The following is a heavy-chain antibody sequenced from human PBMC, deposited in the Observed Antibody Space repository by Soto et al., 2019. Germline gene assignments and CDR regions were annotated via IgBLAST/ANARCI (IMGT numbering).Heavy chain of an antibody. J-gene: IGHJ6*02. CDR3: ARGGRNSYYYYGMDV. D-gene: IGHD1-1*01. CDR2: IYYSGST. Sequence: PSATLCLASTVSDGSISSGDYYWSWIRQPPGKGLEWIGYIYYSGSTYYNPSLKSRVTISVDTSKNQFSLKLSSVTAADTAVYYCARGGRNSYYYYGMDVWGQGTTVTVSS. V-gene: IGHV4-30-4*01. CDR1: DGSISSGDYY.